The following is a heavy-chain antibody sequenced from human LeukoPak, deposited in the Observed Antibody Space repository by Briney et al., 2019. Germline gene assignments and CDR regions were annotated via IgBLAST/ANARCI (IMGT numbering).Heavy chain of an antibody. CDR2: IIPIFGTA. D-gene: IGHD1-26*01. Sequence: SVKVSCKASGYTFTSYGISWVRQAPGQGLEWMGGIIPIFGTANYAQKFQGRVTITADESTSTAYMELSSLRSEDTAVYYCARDRGIVGATGWFDPWGQGTLVTVSS. CDR3: ARDRGIVGATGWFDP. V-gene: IGHV1-69*13. J-gene: IGHJ5*02. CDR1: GYTFTSYG.